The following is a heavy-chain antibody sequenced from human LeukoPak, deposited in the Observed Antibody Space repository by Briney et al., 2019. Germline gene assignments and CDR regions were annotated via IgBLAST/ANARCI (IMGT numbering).Heavy chain of an antibody. CDR1: GGSISSYY. CDR2: IYYSGST. V-gene: IGHV4-59*01. CDR3: ARGSYGYIYYYGMDV. D-gene: IGHD5-18*01. Sequence: PSETLSLTCTVSGGSISSYYWSWIRQPPGKGLEWIGYIYYSGSTNYNPSLKSRVTISVDTSKNQFSLKLSSVTAADTAVYYCARGSYGYIYYYGMDVWGQGTTVTVSS. J-gene: IGHJ6*02.